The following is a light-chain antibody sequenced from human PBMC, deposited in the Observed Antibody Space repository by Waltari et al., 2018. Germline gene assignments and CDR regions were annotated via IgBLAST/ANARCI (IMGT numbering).Light chain of an antibody. V-gene: IGLV2-23*02. CDR2: EVT. Sequence: QSALTQPASVSGSPGQSITISCTGTSSDVGNYDLVSWYQQHPGKAPKLMIYEVTKRPSWVSNRFSGSKSGNTASLTVSGLQAEDEADYYCCSYAGSGTLVFGGGTKLTV. J-gene: IGLJ2*01. CDR1: SSDVGNYDL. CDR3: CSYAGSGTLV.